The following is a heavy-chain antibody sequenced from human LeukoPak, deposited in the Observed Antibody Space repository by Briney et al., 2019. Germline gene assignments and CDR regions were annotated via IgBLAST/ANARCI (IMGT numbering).Heavy chain of an antibody. CDR2: IRYDGSDK. D-gene: IGHD1-7*01. J-gene: IGHJ4*02. Sequence: GGSLRLSCAASGFTFSSYGMHWVRQAPGKGREWVAFIRYDGSDKDYVDSVKGRFTISRDNSKNTLYLQMNSLRAEDTAVYYCAKDRGKGNYYFDYWGQGTLVTVSS. V-gene: IGHV3-30*02. CDR1: GFTFSSYG. CDR3: AKDRGKGNYYFDY.